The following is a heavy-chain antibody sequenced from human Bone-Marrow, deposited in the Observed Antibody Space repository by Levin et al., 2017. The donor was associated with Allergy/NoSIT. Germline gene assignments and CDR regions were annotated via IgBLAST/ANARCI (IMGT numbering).Heavy chain of an antibody. J-gene: IGHJ4*02. Sequence: GSLRLSCSVSGGSISNYYWSWIRQSPGKGLEWIGYIFYTGTTNYNPSLKSRVAISMDTSKNQFSLKLSSVTAADTAVYYCARHPSALSFDYWGQGTQVTVSS. CDR2: IFYTGTT. CDR3: ARHPSALSFDY. CDR1: GGSISNYY. V-gene: IGHV4-59*08. D-gene: IGHD3-10*01.